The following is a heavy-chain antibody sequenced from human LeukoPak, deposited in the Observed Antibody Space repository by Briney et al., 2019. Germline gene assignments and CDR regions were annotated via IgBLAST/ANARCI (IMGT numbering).Heavy chain of an antibody. CDR1: GFIFSNYA. J-gene: IGHJ4*02. CDR3: AKDLGYTSGWSDY. Sequence: GSLRLSCAASGFIFSNYAMSWVRQAPGKGLKWVSGISGSGGSTYYADSVKGRFTISRDNSKNTLYLQMNSLRAEDTAVYYCAKDLGYTSGWSDYWGQGTLVTVSS. V-gene: IGHV3-23*01. CDR2: ISGSGGST. D-gene: IGHD6-19*01.